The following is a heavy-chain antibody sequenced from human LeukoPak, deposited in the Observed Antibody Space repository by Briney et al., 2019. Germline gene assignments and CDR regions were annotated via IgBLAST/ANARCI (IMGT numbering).Heavy chain of an antibody. D-gene: IGHD3-3*01. Sequence: GASVRVSCKASGYTFTGYYMHWVRQAPGQGLEWMGWINPNSGGTNYAQKFQGRVTMTRDTSISTAYMELSRLRSDDTAVYYCARDVPDDFWSGYYSPNYFDYWGQGILVTVSS. J-gene: IGHJ4*02. CDR3: ARDVPDDFWSGYYSPNYFDY. V-gene: IGHV1-2*02. CDR1: GYTFTGYY. CDR2: INPNSGGT.